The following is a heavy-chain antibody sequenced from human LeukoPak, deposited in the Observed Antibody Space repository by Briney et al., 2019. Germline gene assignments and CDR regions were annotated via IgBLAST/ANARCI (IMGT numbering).Heavy chain of an antibody. CDR3: ARYGLGDTFDI. CDR1: GFTFSSYG. J-gene: IGHJ3*02. D-gene: IGHD4-17*01. V-gene: IGHV3-33*01. Sequence: GRSLRLSCAASGFTFSSYGMHWVRQAPGKGLEWVAVIWYDGSNKYYADSVKGRFTISRDNPKNTLYLQMNSLRAEDTAVYYCARYGLGDTFDIWGRGTVVTVSS. CDR2: IWYDGSNK.